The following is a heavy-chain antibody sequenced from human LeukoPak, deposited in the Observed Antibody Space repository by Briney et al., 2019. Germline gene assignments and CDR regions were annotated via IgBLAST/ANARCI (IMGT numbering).Heavy chain of an antibody. V-gene: IGHV3-7*05. CDR1: GFSFSSYW. CDR3: ARVTAVAGTGVDYFDY. J-gene: IGHJ4*02. D-gene: IGHD6-19*01. CDR2: IKQDGSDK. Sequence: GGALRLFCAASGFSFSSYWKSWLRQAPGKGLEWVANIKQDGSDKYYVDSVKSRFTISRDNVKNSLYLQTNSLRVEDTAVYYCARVTAVAGTGVDYFDYWGQGTLVTVSS.